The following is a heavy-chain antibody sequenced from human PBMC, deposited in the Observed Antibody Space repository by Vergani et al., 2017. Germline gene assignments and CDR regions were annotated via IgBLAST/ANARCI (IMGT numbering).Heavy chain of an antibody. CDR3: AKGLVLRYLVSINPDAFDI. CDR1: GFTFDDYA. CDR2: ISWNSGNI. Sequence: EVQLVESGAGLVQPGRSLRLSCAASGFTFDDYAMHWVRQAPGKGLEWVSGISWNSGNIGYADSVKGRFTISRDNAKNSLYLQMNSLRAEDTALYYCAKGLVLRYLVSINPDAFDIWGQGTMVTVSS. D-gene: IGHD3-9*01. V-gene: IGHV3-9*01. J-gene: IGHJ3*02.